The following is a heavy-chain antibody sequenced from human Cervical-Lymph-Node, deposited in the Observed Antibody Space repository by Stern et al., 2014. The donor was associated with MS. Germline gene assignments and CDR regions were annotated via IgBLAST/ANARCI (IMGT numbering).Heavy chain of an antibody. CDR3: ARLSTAVDF. V-gene: IGHV4-59*08. CDR2: ISYSGDT. CDR1: GGSISSRY. Sequence: QVQLQESGPGLVKPSETLSLTCAVSGGSISSRYWGWIRQPPGKGLEWIGLISYSGDTKYNPSLKSRVTISLDTSKNQFSLKVTSVTAADTAVYYCARLSTAVDFWGQGTLVTVSS. J-gene: IGHJ4*02.